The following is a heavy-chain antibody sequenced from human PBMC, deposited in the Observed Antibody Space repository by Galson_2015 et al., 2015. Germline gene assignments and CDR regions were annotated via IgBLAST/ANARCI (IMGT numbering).Heavy chain of an antibody. D-gene: IGHD5-12*01. Sequence: SETLSLTCAVYGGSFSGYYWSWIRQPPGKGLEWIGEINHSGSTNYNPSLKSRVTISVDTSKNQFSLKLSSVTAADTAVYYCARGWERLRFLDVWGQGTTVTVSS. J-gene: IGHJ6*02. CDR1: GGSFSGYY. CDR3: ARGWERLRFLDV. CDR2: INHSGST. V-gene: IGHV4-34*01.